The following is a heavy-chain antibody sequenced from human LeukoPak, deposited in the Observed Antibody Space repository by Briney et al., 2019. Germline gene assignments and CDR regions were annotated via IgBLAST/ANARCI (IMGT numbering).Heavy chain of an antibody. CDR2: ISFDESNK. CDR1: GFTFSNYA. Sequence: GGSLRLSCAASGFTFSNYAMHWVRQAPGKGLEWVAIISFDESNKYYADSVKGRFTISRDNSKNTLYLQMKSLRAEDTAVYHCARVRSAAAGPLDYWGQGSLVTVTT. V-gene: IGHV3-30*04. CDR3: ARVRSAAAGPLDY. D-gene: IGHD6-13*01. J-gene: IGHJ4*02.